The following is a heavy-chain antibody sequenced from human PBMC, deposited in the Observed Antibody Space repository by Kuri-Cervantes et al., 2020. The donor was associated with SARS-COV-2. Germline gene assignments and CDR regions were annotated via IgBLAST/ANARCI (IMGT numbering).Heavy chain of an antibody. CDR1: GFTFSSYG. CDR2: ISDDGSNK. D-gene: IGHD3-3*01. J-gene: IGHJ4*02. CDR3: VKDFWSGYPTYYFDY. V-gene: IGHV3-30*18. Sequence: GESLKISCAASGFTFSSYGMHWVRRAPGKGLEWVAVISDDGSNKFYSDSVRGRFTISRDNSKNTLYLQMDSLRVEDTAVYYCVKDFWSGYPTYYFDYWGQGAQVTVSS.